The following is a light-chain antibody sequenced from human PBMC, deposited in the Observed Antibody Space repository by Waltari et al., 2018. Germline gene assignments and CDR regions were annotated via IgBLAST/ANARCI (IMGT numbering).Light chain of an antibody. CDR3: QQSYGTPFT. V-gene: IGKV1-39*01. J-gene: IGKJ3*01. Sequence: DIQMTQSPTSLSASVRDRVTITCRASQSIRNYLSWFQQKPGQAPKLLIYASSSLQRWGPSRFSGSGSGTDFTLTISSLQPEESATYYCQQSYGTPFTFGPGTKVDIK. CDR1: QSIRNY. CDR2: ASS.